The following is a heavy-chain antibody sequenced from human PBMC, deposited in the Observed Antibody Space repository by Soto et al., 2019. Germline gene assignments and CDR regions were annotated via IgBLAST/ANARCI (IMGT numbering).Heavy chain of an antibody. CDR3: ARGTI. CDR2: INGDGSRT. V-gene: IGHV3-74*01. Sequence: EVQVVESGGGLVQPGGSLRLSCVVSGFTFSSYWMHWVRQAPGKGLVCVSWINGDGSRTENADSVKGRFTISRDNAKXXXXXXXXXLXXXXXXVXYCARGTIRGQGTLVTVSS. D-gene: IGHD2-21*01. J-gene: IGHJ4*02. CDR1: GFTFSSYW.